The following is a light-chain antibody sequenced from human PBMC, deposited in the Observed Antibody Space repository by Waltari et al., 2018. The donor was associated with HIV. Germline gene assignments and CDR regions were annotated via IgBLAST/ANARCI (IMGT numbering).Light chain of an antibody. V-gene: IGLV2-11*01. CDR3: CSYAGSYTFV. J-gene: IGLJ2*01. CDR1: SSDVGGYNY. Sequence: QSALTQPRSVSGSPGQSVTISCTGTSSDVGGYNYVSWYQQHPGKAPKLMIYDVPKRPSGVPDRFSGSKSGNTASLTISGLQAEDEADYYCCSYAGSYTFVFGGGTKVTVL. CDR2: DVP.